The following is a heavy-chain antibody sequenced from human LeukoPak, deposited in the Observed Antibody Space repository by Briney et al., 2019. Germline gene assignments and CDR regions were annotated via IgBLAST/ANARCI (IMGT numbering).Heavy chain of an antibody. J-gene: IGHJ4*02. CDR1: GFTFSSYG. CDR3: AKGGNAWGITIFGVVTHYFDY. D-gene: IGHD3-3*01. CDR2: IRYDGCNK. V-gene: IGHV3-30*02. Sequence: GGSLRLSCAASGFTFSSYGMHWVRQAPGKGREGVAFIRYDGCNKYYADSVKGRFTISRDNSKNTLYLQMNSLRAEDTAVYYCAKGGNAWGITIFGVVTHYFDYWGQGTLVTVSS.